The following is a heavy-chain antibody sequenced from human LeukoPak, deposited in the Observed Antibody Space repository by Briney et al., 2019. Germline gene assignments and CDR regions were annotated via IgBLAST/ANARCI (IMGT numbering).Heavy chain of an antibody. CDR1: GGTFSDYA. Sequence: SVKVPCKASGGTFSDYALNWVRQAPGQGLEWMGVFIPILGTANSTQKIQDRVTLTVDISTNTVYMELSSLRSEGTAVYFCAGIPVFGVVLHQEPVWGKGTTVTVSS. J-gene: IGHJ6*04. V-gene: IGHV1-69*10. CDR2: FIPILGTA. CDR3: AGIPVFGVVLHQEPV. D-gene: IGHD3-3*01.